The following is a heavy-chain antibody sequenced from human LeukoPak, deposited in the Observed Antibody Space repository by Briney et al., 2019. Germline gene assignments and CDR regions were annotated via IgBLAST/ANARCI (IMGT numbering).Heavy chain of an antibody. CDR3: ARATVHGRDGSWYES. D-gene: IGHD4-11*01. V-gene: IGHV4-59*01. J-gene: IGHJ5*01. CDR1: GGSISSYY. CDR2: IYYSWST. Sequence: SETLSLTCTVSGGSISSYYWSWIRQPPGKGLEWIGHIYYSWSTNYNPSLKSRVTISVDTSKNQFSLKLSSVTAADTAVYYCARATVHGRDGSWYESWGQGTLVTVYS.